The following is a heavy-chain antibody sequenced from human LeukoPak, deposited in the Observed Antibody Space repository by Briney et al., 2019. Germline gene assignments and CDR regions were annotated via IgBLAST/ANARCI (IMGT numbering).Heavy chain of an antibody. V-gene: IGHV4-34*01. CDR2: IHHSGST. CDR3: ASSLDTAMVPDY. D-gene: IGHD5-18*01. CDR1: GGSFSGYY. J-gene: IGHJ4*02. Sequence: SETLSLTCAVYGGSFSGYYWSWIRQPPGKGLEWIGEIHHSGSTNYNPSLKSRVTISVDTSKNQFSLKLSSVTAADTAVYYCASSLDTAMVPDYWGQGTLVTVSS.